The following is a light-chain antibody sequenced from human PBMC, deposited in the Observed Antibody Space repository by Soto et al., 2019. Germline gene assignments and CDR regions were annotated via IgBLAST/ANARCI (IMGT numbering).Light chain of an antibody. Sequence: EIVLTQSPATLSLSPGERATLSCRASQSVSSYLAWYQQKPGQAPRLLIYAASSRATGIPDRFSGSGSGTDFSLTSSRLEAEDFAVYYCQQYGSSPRTFGQGTKVEIK. CDR2: AAS. CDR3: QQYGSSPRT. J-gene: IGKJ1*01. CDR1: QSVSSY. V-gene: IGKV3-20*01.